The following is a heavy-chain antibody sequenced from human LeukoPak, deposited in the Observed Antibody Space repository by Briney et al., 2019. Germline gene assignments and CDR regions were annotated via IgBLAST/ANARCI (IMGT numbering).Heavy chain of an antibody. V-gene: IGHV1-3*01. Sequence: ASVKVSCKASGYTFTSYAMHWVRQAPGQRLEWMGWINAGNGNTKYSQKFQGRVTITRDTSASTAYMELSSLRSEDTAVYYCARSQSSGYSSDYWGQGTLVTVSS. CDR2: INAGNGNT. CDR1: GYTFTSYA. CDR3: ARSQSSGYSSDY. D-gene: IGHD5-18*01. J-gene: IGHJ4*02.